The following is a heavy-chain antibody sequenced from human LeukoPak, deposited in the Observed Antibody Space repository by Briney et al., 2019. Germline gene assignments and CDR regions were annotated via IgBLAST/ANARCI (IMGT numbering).Heavy chain of an antibody. CDR3: ASRGRVGYNWNYGDY. D-gene: IGHD1-7*01. J-gene: IGHJ4*02. Sequence: SETLSLTRAVYGASFSRDYWSWIPHPPGKGLEWIGEVNQSGSTKYNPPLKSRVTISLATSKNQFSLKLSSVTAADTAVYYCASRGRVGYNWNYGDYWGQGTLVTVSS. CDR1: GASFSRDY. V-gene: IGHV4-34*01. CDR2: VNQSGST.